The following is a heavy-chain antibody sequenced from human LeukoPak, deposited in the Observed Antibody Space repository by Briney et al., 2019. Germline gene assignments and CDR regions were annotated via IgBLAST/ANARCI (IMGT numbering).Heavy chain of an antibody. CDR3: ARWPSGYHNT. J-gene: IGHJ4*02. CDR1: GGSISSYY. V-gene: IGHV4-59*01. Sequence: SETLSLTCTVSGGSISSYYWSWIRQPPGKGLQWIGYIYYSGSTNYNPSLKSRVTISVDTSKNQFSLKLSSVPAADTAVYYCARWPSGYHNTGGQGTLVTVSS. CDR2: IYYSGST. D-gene: IGHD5-12*01.